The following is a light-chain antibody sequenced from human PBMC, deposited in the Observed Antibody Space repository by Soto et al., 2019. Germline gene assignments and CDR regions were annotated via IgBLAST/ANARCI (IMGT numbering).Light chain of an antibody. Sequence: DIQMTQSPSSVSASVGDRVTITCRASQGVSTWLAWYQQKPGKAPNLLIYSASSLQIGVPSIFSSSGSATKLTLTIIGLQPEDSATNHWQQAGSFPSTFGQGTRLEIK. CDR1: QGVSTW. V-gene: IGKV1-12*01. CDR2: SAS. J-gene: IGKJ5*01. CDR3: QQAGSFPST.